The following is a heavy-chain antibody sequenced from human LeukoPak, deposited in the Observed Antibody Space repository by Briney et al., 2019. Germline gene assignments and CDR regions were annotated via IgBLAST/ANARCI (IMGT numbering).Heavy chain of an antibody. J-gene: IGHJ4*02. CDR3: AKLGRRFLEWSDIDY. CDR2: VRYDGSNK. Sequence: RGGSLRLSCAASGFTFSSYGMHWVRQAPGNGLDWVAFVRYDGSNKYYADSVKGRFTISRDNSKNTLYLQLNSLRAEDTAVYYCAKLGRRFLEWSDIDYWGQGTLVTVSS. V-gene: IGHV3-30*02. CDR1: GFTFSSYG. D-gene: IGHD3-3*01.